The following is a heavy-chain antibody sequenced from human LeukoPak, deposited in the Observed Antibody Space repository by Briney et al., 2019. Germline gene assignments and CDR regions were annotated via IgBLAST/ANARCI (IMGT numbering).Heavy chain of an antibody. CDR2: ISGSGSAT. CDR3: ARGNSDYYYYMDV. Sequence: GGSLRLSCAASGFTFSNYGMSWVRQAPGKGLEWVSTISGSGSATYNAGSVKGRFTTSRDNSNNTLYLQMDSLRAEDTAVYYCARGNSDYYYYMDVWGKGTTVTVSS. J-gene: IGHJ6*03. V-gene: IGHV3-23*01. CDR1: GFTFSNYG. D-gene: IGHD2/OR15-2a*01.